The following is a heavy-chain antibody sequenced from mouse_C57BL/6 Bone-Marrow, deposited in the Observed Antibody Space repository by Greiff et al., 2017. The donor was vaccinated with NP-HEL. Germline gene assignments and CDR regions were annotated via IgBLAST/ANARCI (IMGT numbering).Heavy chain of an antibody. CDR2: IHPNSGST. V-gene: IGHV1-64*01. J-gene: IGHJ3*01. Sequence: VKLQQPGAELVRPGASVKLSCKASGYTFTSYWMHWVKQRPGQGLEWIGMIHPNSGSTNYNEKFKSKATLTVDKSSSTAYMQLSSLTSEDSAVYYCARDYYGSSYPPWFAYWGQGTLVTVSA. CDR3: ARDYYGSSYPPWFAY. D-gene: IGHD1-1*01. CDR1: GYTFTSYW.